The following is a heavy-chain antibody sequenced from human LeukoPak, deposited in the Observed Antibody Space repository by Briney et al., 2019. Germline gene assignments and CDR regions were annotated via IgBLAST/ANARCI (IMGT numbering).Heavy chain of an antibody. CDR3: AELGITMIGGV. CDR1: GFTFSNYW. D-gene: IGHD3-10*02. Sequence: GGSLRLSCAASGFTFSNYWMHWVRQDPGKGLVWVSFINPDGSTTSYADSVKGRFTISRDNAKNSLYLQMNSLRAEDTAVYYCAELGITMIGGVWGKGTTVTISS. V-gene: IGHV3-74*01. J-gene: IGHJ6*04. CDR2: INPDGSTT.